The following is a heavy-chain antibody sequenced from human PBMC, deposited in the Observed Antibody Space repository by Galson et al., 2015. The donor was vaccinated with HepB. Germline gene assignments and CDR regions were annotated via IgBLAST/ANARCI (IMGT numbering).Heavy chain of an antibody. J-gene: IGHJ4*02. V-gene: IGHV4-38-2*02. D-gene: IGHD4-23*01. Sequence: ETLSLTCTVSGYSISSTYYWGWIRQPPGKGLEWIGTIYHSGSTYYNPSLKSRLTISVDTSKNQFSLKLSSVTAADTAVYYCARVLYVGNPGPSNFDYWGQGILVTVPS. CDR1: GYSISSTYY. CDR3: ARVLYVGNPGPSNFDY. CDR2: IYHSGST.